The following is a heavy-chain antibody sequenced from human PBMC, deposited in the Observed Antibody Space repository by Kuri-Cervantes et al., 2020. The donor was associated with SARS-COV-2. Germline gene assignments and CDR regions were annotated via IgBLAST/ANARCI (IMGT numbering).Heavy chain of an antibody. V-gene: IGHV5-51*01. CDR1: GYNFTNSW. CDR3: ARGLEYCSSTNCYRGRDYYYYGTDV. Sequence: GESLKISCKGSGYNFTNSWIGWVRQKPGKGLEWMGIIYPDDSDTRYSPSFQGQVTISADKSITTAYLQWSSLKASDTAIYYCARGLEYCSSTNCYRGRDYYYYGTDVWGQGTTVTVSS. CDR2: IYPDDSDT. J-gene: IGHJ6*02. D-gene: IGHD2-2*02.